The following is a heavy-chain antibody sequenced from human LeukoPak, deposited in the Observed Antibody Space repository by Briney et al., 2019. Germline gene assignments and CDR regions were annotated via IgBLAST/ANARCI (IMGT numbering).Heavy chain of an antibody. CDR2: ISGSGGST. CDR3: AKGEGATTYFDY. D-gene: IGHD1-26*01. CDR1: GFTFSSYA. Sequence: SGGSLRLSCAASGFTFSSYAMSWVRQAPGKGLEWVSAISGSGGSTYYADSVKGRFTISRDNSKNTLYLQMNSLRAEDTAVYYCAKGEGATTYFDYWGQGTLVTVSS. J-gene: IGHJ4*02. V-gene: IGHV3-23*01.